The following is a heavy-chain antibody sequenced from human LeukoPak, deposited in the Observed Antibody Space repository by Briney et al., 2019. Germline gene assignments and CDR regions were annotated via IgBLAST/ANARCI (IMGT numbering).Heavy chain of an antibody. CDR3: ASIKGGGGSFDV. D-gene: IGHD3-16*01. J-gene: IGHJ3*01. Sequence: PSETLSLTCTVSGGSIRSYYWSWIRQPPGKGLEWIGYIYYSGSTNYNPSLKSRVTISVDTSKNQLSLKLNSVTAAGTAVYYCASIKGGGGSFDVWGQGTMVTVSS. CDR2: IYYSGST. CDR1: GGSIRSYY. V-gene: IGHV4-59*01.